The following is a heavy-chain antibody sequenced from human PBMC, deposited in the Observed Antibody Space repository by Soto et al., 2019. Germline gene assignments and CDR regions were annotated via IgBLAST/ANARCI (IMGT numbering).Heavy chain of an antibody. Sequence: DVQLVESGGGLIQPGESLRLSCVAFGFTISGKKYVAWVRQAPGKGLEWVSALYDVDGSFYADSVKGRFTTSSDSSKTTVYLQMNDLRPDDTAVYYCATWHEREHAYDVWGQGTTVTVS. D-gene: IGHD1-1*01. CDR3: ATWHEREHAYDV. J-gene: IGHJ3*01. V-gene: IGHV3-53*01. CDR1: GFTISGKKY. CDR2: LYDVDGS.